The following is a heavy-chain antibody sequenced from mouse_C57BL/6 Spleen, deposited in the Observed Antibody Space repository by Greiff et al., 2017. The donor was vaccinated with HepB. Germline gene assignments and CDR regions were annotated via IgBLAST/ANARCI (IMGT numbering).Heavy chain of an antibody. V-gene: IGHV1-26*01. CDR3: ARGGGSSS. D-gene: IGHD1-1*01. J-gene: IGHJ2*01. CDR1: GYTFTDYY. Sequence: EVQLQQSGPELVKPGASVKISCKASGYTFTDYYMNWVKQSHGKSLEWIGDINPNNGGTSYNQKFKGKATLTVDKSSSTAYMELRSLTSEDSAVYYCARGGGSSSWGQGTTLTVSS. CDR2: INPNNGGT.